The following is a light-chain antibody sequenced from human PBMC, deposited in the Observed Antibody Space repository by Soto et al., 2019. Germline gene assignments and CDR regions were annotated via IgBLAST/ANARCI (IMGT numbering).Light chain of an antibody. V-gene: IGKV1-33*01. CDR2: EAS. J-gene: IGKJ4*01. Sequence: DIQMTQSPSSLSAFVGDRVTITCRASQAISNYLNWYQQKPGKAPALLIYEASQLETGVPSRFSGTGSWTDFTFAINSLKPEDIGTYYCQQYDNVPLTFGGGTKVESK. CDR3: QQYDNVPLT. CDR1: QAISNY.